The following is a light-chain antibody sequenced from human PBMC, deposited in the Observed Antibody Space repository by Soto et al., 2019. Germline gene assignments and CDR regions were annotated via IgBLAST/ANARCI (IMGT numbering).Light chain of an antibody. CDR2: DAS. Sequence: SYELTQPPSVSVAPGQTARVTCGGNNIGSKSVHWYLQKPGQAPVLVVYDASDRPSGIPERFSGSNSGNTATLTISRVEAGDEADYYCQVWDSSSDHPVVFGGGTKLTVL. J-gene: IGLJ2*01. CDR3: QVWDSSSDHPVV. CDR1: NIGSKS. V-gene: IGLV3-21*02.